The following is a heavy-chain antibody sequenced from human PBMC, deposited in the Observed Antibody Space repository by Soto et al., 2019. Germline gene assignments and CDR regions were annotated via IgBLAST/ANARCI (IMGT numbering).Heavy chain of an antibody. CDR1: GFTFSSYG. CDR3: EREGLRGDDDDAFDI. Sequence: QVQLVESGGGVVQPGRSLRLSCAASGFTFSSYGMHWVRQAPGKGLEWVAVIWYDGGNKYYADSVKGRFTISRDNSKNTLYLQMNSLSGEDTAVYYWEREGLRGDDDDAFDIWGQGTMVTVSS. J-gene: IGHJ3*02. CDR2: IWYDGGNK. D-gene: IGHD5-12*01. V-gene: IGHV3-33*01.